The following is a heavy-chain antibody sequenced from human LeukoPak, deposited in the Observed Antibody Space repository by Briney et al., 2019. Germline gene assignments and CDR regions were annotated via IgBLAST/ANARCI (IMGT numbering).Heavy chain of an antibody. Sequence: GRSLRLSCAASGFTFDDYGMHWVRQAPGKGLEWVSGISWNSGYIGYAESVKGRFTISRDNAKNSLYLQMNSLRVEDTALYYCAKDIHGSGTHDYFDYWGQGILVTVSS. CDR2: ISWNSGYI. CDR3: AKDIHGSGTHDYFDY. J-gene: IGHJ4*02. CDR1: GFTFDDYG. V-gene: IGHV3-9*01. D-gene: IGHD3-10*01.